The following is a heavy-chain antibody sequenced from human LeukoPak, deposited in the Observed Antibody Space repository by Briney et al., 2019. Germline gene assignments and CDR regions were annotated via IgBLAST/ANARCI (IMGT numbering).Heavy chain of an antibody. D-gene: IGHD3-22*01. Sequence: GGSLRLSCAASGFTFKNSWMSGVCQAPGKGLEWLAHVKSKTADGTADYAAPVKGRFTASRDDSKNTLYLQMNSLETEDTAVYFCTALYYSDSNGRHDYWGQGTRVTVSS. J-gene: IGHJ4*02. CDR2: VKSKTADGTA. CDR3: TALYYSDSNGRHDY. CDR1: GFTFKNSW. V-gene: IGHV3-15*01.